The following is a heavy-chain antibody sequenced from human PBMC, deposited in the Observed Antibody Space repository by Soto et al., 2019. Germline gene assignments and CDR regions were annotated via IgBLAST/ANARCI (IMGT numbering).Heavy chain of an antibody. V-gene: IGHV3-48*03. CDR2: ISESGGTT. CDR1: GFTFSSHE. J-gene: IGHJ6*01. D-gene: IGHD3-3*01. CDR3: ARDRSLIFAVPPYGMDV. Sequence: AGGSLRLSCAVSGFTFSSHEMNWVRQAPGKGPEWVSKISESGGTTSYADSVKGRFTITRDNARDSLYLHMNSLRAEDTAVYYCARDRSLIFAVPPYGMDVWGQGTTVTVSS.